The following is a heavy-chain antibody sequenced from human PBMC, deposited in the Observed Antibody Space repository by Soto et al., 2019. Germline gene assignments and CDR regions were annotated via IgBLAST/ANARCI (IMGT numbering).Heavy chain of an antibody. CDR2: IFPGDSDT. D-gene: IGHD6-6*01. CDR3: ARRVAAHPYFDF. V-gene: IGHV5-51*01. Sequence: GESLKISCKGSGYIFANDWIAWVRQMPGKGLEWMGIIFPGDSDTRYCPSFQGQVTISADKSINTAYLQWSSLKASDTAVYYCARRVAAHPYFDFWGQGALVTVS. J-gene: IGHJ4*02. CDR1: GYIFANDW.